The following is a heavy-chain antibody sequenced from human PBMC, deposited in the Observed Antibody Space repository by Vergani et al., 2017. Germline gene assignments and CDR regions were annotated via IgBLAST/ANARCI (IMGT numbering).Heavy chain of an antibody. V-gene: IGHV4-34*01. J-gene: IGHJ4*02. Sequence: QVQLQQWGAGLLKPSETLSLTCAVYGGSFSGYYWSWIRQPPGKGLEWIGEINHSGSTNYNPSLKSRVTISVDTSKNQFSLKLSSVTAADTAVYYCARGQDIVLMVYAFWGQGTLVTVSS. D-gene: IGHD2-8*01. CDR2: INHSGST. CDR3: ARGQDIVLMVYAF. CDR1: GGSFSGYY.